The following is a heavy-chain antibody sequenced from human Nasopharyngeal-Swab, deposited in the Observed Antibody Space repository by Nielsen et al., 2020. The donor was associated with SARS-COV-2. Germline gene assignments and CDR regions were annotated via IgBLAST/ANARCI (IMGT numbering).Heavy chain of an antibody. CDR2: IKQDGSDK. CDR3: ARGATIFGVVAYGMDV. D-gene: IGHD3-3*01. J-gene: IGHJ6*02. V-gene: IGHV3-7*03. Sequence: GGSLRLSCEASGFTFSSYWMSWVRQAPGKGLEWVANIKQDGSDKYHVDSVKGRFTISRDNAKNSLYLQMNSLRAEDSAVYYCARGATIFGVVAYGMDVWGQGTTVTVSS. CDR1: GFTFSSYW.